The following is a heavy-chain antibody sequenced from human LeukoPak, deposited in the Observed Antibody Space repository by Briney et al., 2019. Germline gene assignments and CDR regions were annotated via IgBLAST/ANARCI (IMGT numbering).Heavy chain of an antibody. CDR1: GFTFSSYW. D-gene: IGHD2-2*01. J-gene: IGHJ4*02. CDR3: ARGRALVPAASPRSYFDY. CDR2: IKQDGSGK. V-gene: IGHV3-7*01. Sequence: PGGSLRLSCAASGFTFSSYWMSWVRQAPGKGLEWVANIKQDGSGKYYVDSVKGRFTISRDNAKNSLYLQMNSLRAEDTAVYYCARGRALVPAASPRSYFDYWGQGTLVTVSS.